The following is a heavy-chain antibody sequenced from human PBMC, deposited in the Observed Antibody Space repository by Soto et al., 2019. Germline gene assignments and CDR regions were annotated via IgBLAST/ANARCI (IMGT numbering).Heavy chain of an antibody. V-gene: IGHV4-30-2*01. D-gene: IGHD3-3*01. CDR3: VRSVILSGGSYKGLIRLHYFDT. CDR2: IYHSGST. CDR1: GGSISSGGYS. Sequence: SETLSLTCAVSGGSISSGGYSWSWIRQPPGKGLEWIGYIYHSGSTYYNPSLKSRVTLSLDESKNEFSLNMDSVTAADTAIYYCVRSVILSGGSYKGLIRLHYFDTWGPGTLVTVSS. J-gene: IGHJ4*02.